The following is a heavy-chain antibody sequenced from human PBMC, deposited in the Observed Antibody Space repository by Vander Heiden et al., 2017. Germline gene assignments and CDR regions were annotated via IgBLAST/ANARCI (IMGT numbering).Heavy chain of an antibody. J-gene: IGHJ4*02. D-gene: IGHD5-12*01. CDR1: GGTFSRYA. CDR2: IIPIFGTA. Sequence: QVQLVQSRAEVKKHGPSVTVSCMASGGTFSRYAISWGRQAPGQGLEWMGGIIPIFGTANYAQKCQGRVTITADESTSTAYMELSSLRSEDTAVYYCARDRRDGYNPYYFDDWGQGTLVTVSS. CDR3: ARDRRDGYNPYYFDD. V-gene: IGHV1-69*01.